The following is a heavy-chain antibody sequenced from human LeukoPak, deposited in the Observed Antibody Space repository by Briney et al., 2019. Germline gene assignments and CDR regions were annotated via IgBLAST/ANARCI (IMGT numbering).Heavy chain of an antibody. D-gene: IGHD3-10*01. CDR3: ASGFGYYFDY. CDR1: GGSTSDYY. V-gene: IGHV4-59*01. J-gene: IGHJ4*01. CDR2: IYYSGST. Sequence: SETLSLTCTVSGGSTSDYYWSWIRQPPGKGPEWIGYIYYSGSTNYNPSLKSRVTISVDTSKNQFSLKLNSVTAADTAVYYCASGFGYYFDYWGHGTLVTVSS.